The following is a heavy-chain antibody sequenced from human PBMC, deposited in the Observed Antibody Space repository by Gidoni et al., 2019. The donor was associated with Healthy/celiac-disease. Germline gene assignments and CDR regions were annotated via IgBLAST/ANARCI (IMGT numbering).Heavy chain of an antibody. J-gene: IGHJ5*02. V-gene: IGHV1-69*10. CDR2: IIPILGIA. D-gene: IGHD3-10*01. Sequence: QVQLVQSGAEVKKPGSSVKVSCKASGGTFNRYALSWVRQAPGQGLEGMGGIIPILGIANYAQKFQGRVTITADKSTSTAYMELSSLRSEDTAVYYCARDGTYYYGSGSYSYNWFDPWGQGTLVTVSS. CDR3: ARDGTYYYGSGSYSYNWFDP. CDR1: GGTFNRYA.